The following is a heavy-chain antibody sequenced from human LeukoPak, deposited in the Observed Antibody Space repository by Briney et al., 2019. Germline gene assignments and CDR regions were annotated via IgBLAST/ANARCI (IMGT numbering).Heavy chain of an antibody. J-gene: IGHJ4*02. CDR1: GGSISSYY. V-gene: IGHV4-59*01. Sequence: TSETLSLTCTVSGGSISSYYWNWIRQPPGKGLEWIGYIYYSGSTNYNPSFKSRVTISVDTSKNQFSLKLSSVTAADTAVYYCARGADSSGYYSIFYFDYWGQGTLVTVSS. CDR3: ARGADSSGYYSIFYFDY. CDR2: IYYSGST. D-gene: IGHD3-22*01.